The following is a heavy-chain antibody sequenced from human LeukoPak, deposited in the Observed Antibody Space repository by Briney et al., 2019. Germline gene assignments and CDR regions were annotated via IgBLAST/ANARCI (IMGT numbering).Heavy chain of an antibody. J-gene: IGHJ3*01. Sequence: GGSLRPSCATSGFTFSGYDMHWVRQAPGQGLEWVTFIRYDGNNKYYADSVKGRFTISRDDSRNTLYLQMNSLRAEDTAVYYCAKGYYLNAFDVWGQGTMVTVSS. D-gene: IGHD2-21*01. CDR2: IRYDGNNK. V-gene: IGHV3-30*02. CDR1: GFTFSGYD. CDR3: AKGYYLNAFDV.